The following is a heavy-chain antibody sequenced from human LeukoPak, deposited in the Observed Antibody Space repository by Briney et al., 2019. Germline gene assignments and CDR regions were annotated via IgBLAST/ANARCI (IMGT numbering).Heavy chain of an antibody. CDR2: INPNSGGT. V-gene: IGHV1-2*02. CDR1: GYTFTGYY. CDR3: ARAGIHYGSGSYYYYYYMDV. J-gene: IGHJ6*03. Sequence: ASVKVSCKASGYTFTGYYMHWVRQAPGQGLEWMGWINPNSGGTNYAQKFQGRVTITRNTSISTAYMELSSLRSEDTAVYYCARAGIHYGSGSYYYYYYMDVWGKGTTVTVSS. D-gene: IGHD3-10*01.